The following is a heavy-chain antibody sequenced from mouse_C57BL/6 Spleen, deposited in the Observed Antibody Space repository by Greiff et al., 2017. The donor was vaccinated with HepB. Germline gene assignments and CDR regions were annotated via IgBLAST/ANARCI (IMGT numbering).Heavy chain of an antibody. CDR3: AIWSGDAMDY. CDR1: GYAFTNYL. V-gene: IGHV1-54*01. Sequence: VQLQQSGAELVRPGPSVKVSCKASGYAFTNYLIEWVKQRPGQGLEWIGVINPGSGGTNYNEKFKGKATLTADKSSSTAYMQLSSLTSEDSAVYFCAIWSGDAMDYWGQGTSVTVSS. D-gene: IGHD1-1*02. J-gene: IGHJ4*01. CDR2: INPGSGGT.